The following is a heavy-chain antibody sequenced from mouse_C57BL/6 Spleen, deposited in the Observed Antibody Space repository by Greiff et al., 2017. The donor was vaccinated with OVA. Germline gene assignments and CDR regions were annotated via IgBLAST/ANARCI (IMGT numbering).Heavy chain of an antibody. CDR3: ARSTVVRDLLYYAMDY. CDR2: ISYDGSN. CDR1: GYSITSGYY. Sequence: VQLQESGPGLVKPSQSLSLTCSVTGYSITSGYYWNWIRQFPGNKLEWMGYISYDGSNNYNPSLKNRISITRDTSKNQFFLKLNSVTTEDTATYYCARSTVVRDLLYYAMDYWGQGTSVTVSS. J-gene: IGHJ4*01. D-gene: IGHD1-1*01. V-gene: IGHV3-6*01.